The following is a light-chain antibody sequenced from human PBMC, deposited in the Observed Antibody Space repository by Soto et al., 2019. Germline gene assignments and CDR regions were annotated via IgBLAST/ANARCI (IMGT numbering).Light chain of an antibody. CDR3: QQSYITSST. J-gene: IGKJ5*01. Sequence: DIQMTQSPSSLSASVGDRVTITCRASQSISSYLNWYQQKPGKAPKLLIYAASSLQSGVPSRFSGSGSGTDFTLTISSLQPEDFATYYCQQSYITSSTVGQGTRLEIK. V-gene: IGKV1-39*01. CDR2: AAS. CDR1: QSISSY.